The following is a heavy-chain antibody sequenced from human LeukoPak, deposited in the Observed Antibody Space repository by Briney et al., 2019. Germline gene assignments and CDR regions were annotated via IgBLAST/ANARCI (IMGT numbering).Heavy chain of an antibody. V-gene: IGHV3-30*02. CDR2: IWYDGNDK. J-gene: IGHJ4*02. Sequence: TGGSLRLSCAASGFTFSSYGMHWVRQAPGKGLEWVAFIWYDGNDKYHADSVKGRFTISRDNSKNTLSLQTNSLRGDDTAVYYCAKVLFGDRYFGDWGQGTLVTVSS. CDR3: AKVLFGDRYFGD. D-gene: IGHD4-17*01. CDR1: GFTFSSYG.